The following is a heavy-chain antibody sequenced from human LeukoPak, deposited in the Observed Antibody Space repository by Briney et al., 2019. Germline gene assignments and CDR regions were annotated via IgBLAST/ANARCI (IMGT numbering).Heavy chain of an antibody. D-gene: IGHD6-19*01. Sequence: GGSLRLSCAASGFTFSSYAMSWVRQAPGKGLEWVSAISGSGGSTYYADSVKGRFTISRDNSKNTLYLQMNSLRAEDTAVYYCARAGDSSGWYFHYWGQGALVTVSS. CDR3: ARAGDSSGWYFHY. J-gene: IGHJ4*02. CDR2: ISGSGGST. V-gene: IGHV3-23*01. CDR1: GFTFSSYA.